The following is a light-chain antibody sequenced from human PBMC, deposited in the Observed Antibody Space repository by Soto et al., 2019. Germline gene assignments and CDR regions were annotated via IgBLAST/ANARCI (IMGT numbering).Light chain of an antibody. CDR1: QSVNNNY. CDR3: QQYDTSLPYT. Sequence: EIVLTQSPGTLSLSPGDRATLSCEASQSVNNNYLAWYQHKPGQAPRLLIYGASSRATGIPDRFSGSGSGTDFTLTISRLEPEVFAVYYCQQYDTSLPYTFGGGTKVEIK. CDR2: GAS. J-gene: IGKJ4*01. V-gene: IGKV3-20*01.